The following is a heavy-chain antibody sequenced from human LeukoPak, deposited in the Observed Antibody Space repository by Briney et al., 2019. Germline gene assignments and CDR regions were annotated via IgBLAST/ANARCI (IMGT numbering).Heavy chain of an antibody. V-gene: IGHV1-2*02. CDR1: GYTFTGYY. D-gene: IGHD5-12*01. J-gene: IGHJ4*02. CDR3: ARVATTTRPGGNFDY. Sequence: ASAKVSCKASGYTFTGYYMHWVRQAPGQGLEWMGWINPNSGGTNYAQKFQGRVTMTRDTSISTAYMELSRLRSDDTAVYYCARVATTTRPGGNFDYWGQGTLVTVSS. CDR2: INPNSGGT.